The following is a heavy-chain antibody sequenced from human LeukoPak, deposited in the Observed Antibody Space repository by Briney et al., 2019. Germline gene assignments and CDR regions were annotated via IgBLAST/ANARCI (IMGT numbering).Heavy chain of an antibody. V-gene: IGHV3-21*01. J-gene: IGHJ4*02. CDR1: GFTFSSYS. CDR3: ARLMAGKNDN. D-gene: IGHD3-22*01. Sequence: GGSLRLSCAASGFTFSSYSMNWVRQAPGKGLEWVSSISSSSSYIYYADSVKGRFTISRDNAKNSLYLQMDGLRAEDTAVYYCARLMAGKNDNWGQGTLVTVSS. CDR2: ISSSSSYI.